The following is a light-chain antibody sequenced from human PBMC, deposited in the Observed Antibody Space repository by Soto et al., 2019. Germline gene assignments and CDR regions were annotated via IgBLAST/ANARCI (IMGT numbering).Light chain of an antibody. CDR2: AAS. Sequence: DIQMTRSPSSLSASVGGRVTIACRASQTISGYLNWYQQKPGKAPELLIYAASYLGNGVPSRFSGSGSGTYFTLTSSSLQPEDLATYYCQQSNTTPLTFGGGTKVDNK. V-gene: IGKV1-39*01. CDR1: QTISGY. CDR3: QQSNTTPLT. J-gene: IGKJ4*02.